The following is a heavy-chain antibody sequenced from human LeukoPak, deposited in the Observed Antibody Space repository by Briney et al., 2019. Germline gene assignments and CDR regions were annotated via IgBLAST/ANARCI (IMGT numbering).Heavy chain of an antibody. Sequence: PGGSLRLSCAASGFTFSSYAMSWVRQAPGKGLEWVSAIVASGGGTYYADSVKGRFTISRDNSKNTLYLQMNSLRAEDTAEYYCAKTQGYFDYWGQGTLVTVSS. CDR1: GFTFSSYA. CDR2: IVASGGGT. V-gene: IGHV3-23*01. J-gene: IGHJ4*02. CDR3: AKTQGYFDY.